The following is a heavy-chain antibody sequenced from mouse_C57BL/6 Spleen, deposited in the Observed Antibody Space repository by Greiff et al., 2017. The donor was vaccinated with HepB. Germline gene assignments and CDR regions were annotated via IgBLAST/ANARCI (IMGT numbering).Heavy chain of an antibody. J-gene: IGHJ4*01. V-gene: IGHV1-52*01. CDR2: IDPSDSET. CDR1: GYTFTSYW. Sequence: QVQLQQPGAELVRPGSSVKLSCKASGYTFTSYWMHWVKQRPIQGLEWIGNIDPSDSETHYNQKFKDKATLTVDKSSSTAYMQLSSLTSEDSAVYYGARSYSNYAMDYWGQGTSVTVSS. D-gene: IGHD2-5*01. CDR3: ARSYSNYAMDY.